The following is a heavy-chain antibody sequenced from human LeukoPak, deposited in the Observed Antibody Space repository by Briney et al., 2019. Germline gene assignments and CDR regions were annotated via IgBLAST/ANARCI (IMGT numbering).Heavy chain of an antibody. V-gene: IGHV1-18*01. CDR3: AREVADYGGYYYYHYMDV. J-gene: IGHJ6*03. Sequence: ASVKVSCKASGYTFTSYGISWVRQAPGQGLEWMGWISAYNGNTNYVQKLQGRVTMTTDTSTSTAYMELRSLRSDDTAVYYCAREVADYGGYYYYHYMDVWGKGTTVTISS. CDR2: ISAYNGNT. D-gene: IGHD4-23*01. CDR1: GYTFTSYG.